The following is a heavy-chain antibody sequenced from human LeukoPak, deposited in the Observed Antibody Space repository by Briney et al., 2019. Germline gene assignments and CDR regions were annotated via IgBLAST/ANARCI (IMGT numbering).Heavy chain of an antibody. CDR1: GFTFSSYA. J-gene: IGHJ6*03. CDR2: ISGSGDGT. V-gene: IGHV3-23*01. CDR3: AKDMGDSSYYYYYYMDV. Sequence: PGGSLRLSCAASGFTFSSYAMSWVRQAPGKGLEWVSAISGSGDGTNCADSVKGRFTISRDNSKNTLYLQMSSLRAEDTAVYYCAKDMGDSSYYYYYYMDVWGKGTTVTVSS. D-gene: IGHD5-18*01.